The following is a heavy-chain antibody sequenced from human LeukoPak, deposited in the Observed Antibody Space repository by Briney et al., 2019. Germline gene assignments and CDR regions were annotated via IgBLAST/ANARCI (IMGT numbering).Heavy chain of an antibody. D-gene: IGHD1-26*01. Sequence: SVKVSCKASGGTFSSYAISWVRQAPGQGLEWMGRIIPIFGTANYAQKFQGRVTITTDESTSTAYMELSSLRSEDTAVYYCARTGIVASTATHYWGQGTLVTVPS. V-gene: IGHV1-69*05. CDR3: ARTGIVASTATHY. J-gene: IGHJ4*02. CDR1: GGTFSSYA. CDR2: IIPIFGTA.